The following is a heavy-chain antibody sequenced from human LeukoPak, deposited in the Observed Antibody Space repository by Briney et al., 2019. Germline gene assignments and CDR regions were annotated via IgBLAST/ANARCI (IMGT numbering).Heavy chain of an antibody. Sequence: GGSLRLSCAASGFTFSSYAMSWVRQAPGKGLEWVSIISSSVGSTYYADSVKGRFTISRDNSKNTLYLQMSSLRAEDTAVYYCAREDPFFDYWGQGTLVTVSS. V-gene: IGHV3-23*01. CDR1: GFTFSSYA. CDR3: AREDPFFDY. J-gene: IGHJ4*02. CDR2: ISSSVGST.